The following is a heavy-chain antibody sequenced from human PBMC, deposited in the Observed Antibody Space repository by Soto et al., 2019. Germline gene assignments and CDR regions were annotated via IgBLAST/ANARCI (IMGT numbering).Heavy chain of an antibody. CDR1: GGSISSYY. D-gene: IGHD7-27*01. V-gene: IGHV4-59*01. CDR2: IFYSGSS. Sequence: SETLSLTCTVSGGSISSYYWSWVRQPPGKGLEWIGYIFYSGSSNYNPSLKSPVTISVDASKNQFSLKLSSVTAADTALYYCVRTGLGWFDPWGQGTLVTVSS. J-gene: IGHJ5*02. CDR3: VRTGLGWFDP.